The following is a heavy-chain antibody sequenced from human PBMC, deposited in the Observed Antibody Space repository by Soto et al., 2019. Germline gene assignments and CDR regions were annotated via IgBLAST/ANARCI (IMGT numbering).Heavy chain of an antibody. CDR2: INHNSGYA. V-gene: IGHV3-23*01. CDR3: TKDQTRNLNHGDYYYYGMDL. CDR1: GFTFNTYS. J-gene: IGHJ6*02. D-gene: IGHD3-3*01. Sequence: GGSLRLSCSASGFTFNTYSMTWVRQAPGKGLQWVSFINHNSGYAYYTDSVKGRFTVSRDNSKNTLYLQMNSLRPEDTAVYYCTKDQTRNLNHGDYYYYGMDLWGQGTTVTVSS.